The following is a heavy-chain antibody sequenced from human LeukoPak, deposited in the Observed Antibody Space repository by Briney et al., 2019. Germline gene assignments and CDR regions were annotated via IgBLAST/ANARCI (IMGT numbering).Heavy chain of an antibody. D-gene: IGHD1-1*01. J-gene: IGHJ6*03. V-gene: IGHV3-48*01. CDR3: ARELAAPYYYYMDV. CDR1: GFTFSSYS. CDR2: ISSSSSTI. Sequence: PGGSLRLSCAASGFTFSSYSMNWVRQAPGKGLEWVSYISSSSSTIYYADPVKGRFTISRDNAKNLLYLQMNSLRAEDTAVFYCARELAAPYYYYMDVWGKGTTVTVSS.